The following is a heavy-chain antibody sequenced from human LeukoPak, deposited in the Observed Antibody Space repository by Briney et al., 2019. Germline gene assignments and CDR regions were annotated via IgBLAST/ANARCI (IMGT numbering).Heavy chain of an antibody. CDR1: GFTFSSYA. J-gene: IGHJ3*02. CDR2: ISGSGGST. D-gene: IGHD6-19*01. V-gene: IGHV3-23*01. CDR3: AKDIRYSSGSDAFDI. Sequence: GGSLRLSCAASGFTFSSYAMSWVRQAPGEGLEWVSGISGSGGSTYYADSVKGRFTISRDNSKNTLYLQMSSLRAEDTALYFCAKDIRYSSGSDAFDIWGQGTMVTVSS.